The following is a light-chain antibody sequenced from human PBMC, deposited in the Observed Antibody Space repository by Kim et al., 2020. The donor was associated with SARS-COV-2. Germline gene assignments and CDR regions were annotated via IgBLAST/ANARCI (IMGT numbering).Light chain of an antibody. CDR2: KVS. CDR3: MQGTHWPFT. J-gene: IGKJ3*01. Sequence: PASLSWRSSQSLVYSDGNIYLNWFHQRPGQSPRRLIYKVSNRDSGVPDRFSGSGSGTDFTLQISRVEAEGVGVYYCMQGTHWPFTFGPGAKVDIK. V-gene: IGKV2-30*01. CDR1: QSLVYSDGNIY.